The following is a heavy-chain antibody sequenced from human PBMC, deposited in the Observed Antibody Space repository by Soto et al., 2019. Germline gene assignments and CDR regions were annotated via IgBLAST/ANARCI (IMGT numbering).Heavy chain of an antibody. V-gene: IGHV3-15*07. CDR3: PMLYLQDAFDI. D-gene: IGHD3-10*02. CDR1: GFTFSNAW. Sequence: EVQLVESGGGLVKPGGSLRLSCAASGFTFSNAWMNWVRQAPGKGLEWVGRIKSKTDGGTTDYAAHVKGRFAISRDDSKNTLYLQMNSLKTEDTAVYYCPMLYLQDAFDIWGQGTMVTVSS. CDR2: IKSKTDGGTT. J-gene: IGHJ3*02.